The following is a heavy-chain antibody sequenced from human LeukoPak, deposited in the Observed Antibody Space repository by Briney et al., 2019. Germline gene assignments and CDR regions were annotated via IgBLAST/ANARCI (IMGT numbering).Heavy chain of an antibody. CDR3: ARAYSSGHNWFDP. CDR1: GGSISSYY. V-gene: IGHV4-59*01. J-gene: IGHJ5*02. CDR2: IYYSGST. Sequence: SETLSLTCTVSGGSISSYYWSWIRQPPGKGLEWIGYIYYSGSTNYNPSLKSRVTISVDTSKNQFSLKLSPVTAADTAVYYCARAYSSGHNWFDPWGQGTLVTVSS. D-gene: IGHD6-19*01.